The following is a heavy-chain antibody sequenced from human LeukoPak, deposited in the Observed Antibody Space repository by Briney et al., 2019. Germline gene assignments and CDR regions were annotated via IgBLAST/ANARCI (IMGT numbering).Heavy chain of an antibody. CDR1: GFAFNDYA. J-gene: IGHJ4*02. Sequence: GGSLRLSCVASGFAFNDYAMNWVRQAPGKGLEWVSHINRDSTTIYYAESVKGRFTISRDNAKNSLYLQLSSLRAEDTAVYYCARYGSGSYYKDPFDYWGQGTLVTVSS. D-gene: IGHD3-10*01. CDR2: INRDSTTI. CDR3: ARYGSGSYYKDPFDY. V-gene: IGHV3-48*01.